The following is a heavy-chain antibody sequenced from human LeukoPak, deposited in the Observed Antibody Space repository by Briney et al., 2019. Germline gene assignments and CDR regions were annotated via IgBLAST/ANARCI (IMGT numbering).Heavy chain of an antibody. CDR2: IHTSGES. CDR1: GASISNYY. J-gene: IGHJ5*02. CDR3: ARGPDSGSYFAWFDP. D-gene: IGHD3-10*01. Sequence: SETLSLTCTVSGASISNYYWSWIRQTPEKGLEWMGHIHTSGESRYYPSLESRLTMSIDTSRNQLSLKLTSVTAADTALYYCARGPDSGSYFAWFDPWGQGTLVTVSS. V-gene: IGHV4-4*09.